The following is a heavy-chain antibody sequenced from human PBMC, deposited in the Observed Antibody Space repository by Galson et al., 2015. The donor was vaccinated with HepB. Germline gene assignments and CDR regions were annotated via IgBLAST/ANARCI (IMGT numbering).Heavy chain of an antibody. J-gene: IGHJ2*01. D-gene: IGHD4-11*01. Sequence: SVKVSCKASGYTFTSYGISWVRQAPGQGLEWMGWISAYNGNTNYAQKLQGRVTMTTDTSTSTAYMELRSLRSDDTAVYYCARVHDYSNHMVINWYFDLWGRGTLVTVSS. V-gene: IGHV1-18*04. CDR3: ARVHDYSNHMVINWYFDL. CDR2: ISAYNGNT. CDR1: GYTFTSYG.